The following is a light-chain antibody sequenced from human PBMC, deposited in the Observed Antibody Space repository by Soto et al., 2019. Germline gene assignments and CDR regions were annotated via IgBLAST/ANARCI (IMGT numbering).Light chain of an antibody. V-gene: IGLV2-14*03. CDR3: NSFTITNTYV. CDR1: SSDVGGFDH. Sequence: QSALTQAASVSGYPGQSITISCTGASSDVGGFDHVSWYQQHPGKVPRLLIYDVSSRPSGVSDRFSGSKSGNTASLTISGLQAEDEADYYCNSFTITNTYVFGTGTKLTVL. CDR2: DVS. J-gene: IGLJ1*01.